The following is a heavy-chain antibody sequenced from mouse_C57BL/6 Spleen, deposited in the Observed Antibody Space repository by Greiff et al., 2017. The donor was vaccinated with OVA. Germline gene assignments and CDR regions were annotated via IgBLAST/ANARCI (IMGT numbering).Heavy chain of an antibody. CDR3: ARGPSTMITHYYAMDY. CDR1: GFTFSDYY. V-gene: IGHV5-12*01. Sequence: EVHLVESGGGLVQPGGSLKLSCAASGFTFSDYYMYWVRQTPEKRLEWVAYISNGGGSTYYPDTVKGRFTISRDNAKNTLYLQMSRLKSEDTAMYYCARGPSTMITHYYAMDYWGQGTSVTVSS. CDR2: ISNGGGST. J-gene: IGHJ4*01. D-gene: IGHD2-4*01.